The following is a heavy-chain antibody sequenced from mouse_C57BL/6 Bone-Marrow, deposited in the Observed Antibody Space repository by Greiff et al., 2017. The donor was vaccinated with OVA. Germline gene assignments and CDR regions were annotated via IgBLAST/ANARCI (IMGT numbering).Heavy chain of an antibody. Sequence: VKLVESGGDLVKPGGSLKLSCAASGFTFSSYGMSWVRQTPDKRLEWVATISSGGSYTYYPDSVKGRFTISRDNAKNTLYLQMSSLKSEDTAMYYCARPSNSYYYAMDYWGQGTSVTVSS. CDR3: ARPSNSYYYAMDY. CDR1: GFTFSSYG. CDR2: ISSGGSYT. J-gene: IGHJ4*01. V-gene: IGHV5-6*01. D-gene: IGHD2-5*01.